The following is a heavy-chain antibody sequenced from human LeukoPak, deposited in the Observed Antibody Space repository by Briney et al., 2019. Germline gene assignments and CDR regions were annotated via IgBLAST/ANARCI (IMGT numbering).Heavy chain of an antibody. CDR3: ARRDRLAAGSDY. J-gene: IGHJ4*02. V-gene: IGHV3-30-3*01. D-gene: IGHD6-13*01. Sequence: GGSLRLSCAASGFTFSSYAMHWVRQASGKGLEWVAVISYDGSNKYYADSVKGRFTISRDNSKNTLYLQMNSLRAEDTAVYYCARRDRLAAGSDYWGQGTLVTVSS. CDR2: ISYDGSNK. CDR1: GFTFSSYA.